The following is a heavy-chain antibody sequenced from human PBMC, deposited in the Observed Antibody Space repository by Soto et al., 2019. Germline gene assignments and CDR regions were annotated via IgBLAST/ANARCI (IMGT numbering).Heavy chain of an antibody. J-gene: IGHJ4*02. V-gene: IGHV3-23*01. CDR3: AKERGEYYDSSGYYY. CDR2: ISGSGGAT. Sequence: GGSLRLSCAASGFTFSSYAMSWVRQAPGKGLEWVSAISGSGGATYYADSVKGRFTISRDNSKNTLYLQMNSLRAEDTAVYYCAKERGEYYDSSGYYYWGQGTLVTVSS. D-gene: IGHD3-22*01. CDR1: GFTFSSYA.